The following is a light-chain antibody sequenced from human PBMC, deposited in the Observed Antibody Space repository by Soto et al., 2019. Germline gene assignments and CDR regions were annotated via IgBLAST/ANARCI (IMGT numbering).Light chain of an antibody. CDR3: LQHNNFPLT. CDR2: DAS. CDR1: QGISNH. V-gene: IGKV1-17*03. Sequence: DIQMTQSPSAMSASVGDRVTITCRASQGISNHLVWFQLKPGKVPKRLIYDASSLQTGVPSRFSGSGSGTDFTLTISSLQPEDFATYSCLQHNNFPLTFGQGTRLEAK. J-gene: IGKJ5*01.